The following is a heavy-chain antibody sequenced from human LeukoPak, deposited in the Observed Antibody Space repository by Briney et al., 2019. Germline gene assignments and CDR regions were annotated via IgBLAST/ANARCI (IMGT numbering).Heavy chain of an antibody. V-gene: IGHV3-30-3*01. CDR3: ARREFPGAFDI. D-gene: IGHD3-10*01. J-gene: IGHJ3*02. CDR2: ISYDGSNK. CDR1: GFTFSSYA. Sequence: GGSLRLSCAASGFTFSSYAMSWVRQAPGKGLEWVAVISYDGSNKYYADSVKGRFTISRDNSKNTLYLQMNSLRAEDTAVYYCARREFPGAFDIWGQGTMVTVSS.